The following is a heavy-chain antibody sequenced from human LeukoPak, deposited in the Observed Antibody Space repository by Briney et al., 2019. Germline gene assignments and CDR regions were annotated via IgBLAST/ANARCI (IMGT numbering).Heavy chain of an antibody. CDR2: ISYDGSNK. Sequence: TGGSLRLSCAASGFTFSGSGMHWVRQAPGKGLEWVAVISYDGSNKYYADSVKGRFTISRDNSKNTLYLQMNSLRAEDTAVYYCARGPPYGSGSYRRFPLDYWGQGTLVTVSS. J-gene: IGHJ4*02. V-gene: IGHV3-30*03. D-gene: IGHD3-10*01. CDR3: ARGPPYGSGSYRRFPLDY. CDR1: GFTFSGSG.